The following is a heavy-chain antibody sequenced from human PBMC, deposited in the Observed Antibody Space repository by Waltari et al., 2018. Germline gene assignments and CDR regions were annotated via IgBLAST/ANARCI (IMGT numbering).Heavy chain of an antibody. V-gene: IGHV4-59*01. D-gene: IGHD3-22*01. J-gene: IGHJ3*02. CDR1: GGSISSYY. CDR2: IYYSGST. Sequence: QVQLQESGPGLVKPSETLSLTCTVSGGSISSYYWSWIRQPPGKGLEWIGYIYYSGSTNYNPSLKSRVTISVDTSKNQFSLKLSSVTAADTAVYYCAREGYYYDSSGYYYHAFDIWGQGTMVTVSS. CDR3: AREGYYYDSSGYYYHAFDI.